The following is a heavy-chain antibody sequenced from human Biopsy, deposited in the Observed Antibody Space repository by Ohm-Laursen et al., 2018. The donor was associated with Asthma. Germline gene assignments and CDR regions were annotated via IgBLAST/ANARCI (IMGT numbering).Heavy chain of an antibody. D-gene: IGHD3-3*01. CDR2: MSFDGRQT. CDR3: AKERYYDFWSGYPI. J-gene: IGHJ3*02. CDR1: GFTFSSYA. V-gene: IGHV3-30*18. Sequence: SSLRLSCTASGFTFSSYAMSWVRQAPGKGLEWVAVMSFDGRQTYYADSVKGRFTISRDNSKNTLYLQMNSLRAEDTAVYYCAKERYYDFWSGYPIWGQGTMVTVSS.